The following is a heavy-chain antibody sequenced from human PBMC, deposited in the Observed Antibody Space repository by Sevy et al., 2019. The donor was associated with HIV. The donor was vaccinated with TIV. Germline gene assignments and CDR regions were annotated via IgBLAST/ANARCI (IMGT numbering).Heavy chain of an antibody. CDR3: KRHLGSGAVASDY. V-gene: IGHV4-39*01. Sequence: SETLSLTCTVSGGSIYSSSFFWGWIRQSPGKGLEWIGSIYSSGTTYYNPSLKSRLSMSVNTSKNQLSLNLNSVTAADKAMYFCKRHLGSGAVASDYWGPGTLVTVSS. D-gene: IGHD6-19*01. CDR1: GGSIYSSSFF. J-gene: IGHJ4*02. CDR2: IYSSGTT.